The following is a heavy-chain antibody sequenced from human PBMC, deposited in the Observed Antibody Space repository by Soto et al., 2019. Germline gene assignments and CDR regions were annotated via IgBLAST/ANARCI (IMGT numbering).Heavy chain of an antibody. D-gene: IGHD5-18*01. J-gene: IGHJ6*02. CDR3: ARLHSHGTYGMDV. CDR1: GGSFTYT. Sequence: SVKVSCKASGGSFTYTLSWVRQAPGQGLEWMGGIIPIFGTTNYAQKFQGRVTITADESTKTAYMELSTLRSEDTAVYYCARLHSHGTYGMDVWGQGTTVTVS. V-gene: IGHV1-69*13. CDR2: IIPIFGTT.